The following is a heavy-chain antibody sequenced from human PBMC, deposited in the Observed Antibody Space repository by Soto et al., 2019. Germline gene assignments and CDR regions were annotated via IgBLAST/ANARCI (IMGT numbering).Heavy chain of an antibody. CDR1: GFTFSSYA. V-gene: IGHV3-23*01. D-gene: IGHD3-3*01. J-gene: IGHJ4*02. Sequence: PGGSLRLSCAASGFTFSSYAMSWVRQAPGKGLEWVSAISGSGGSTYYADSVKGRFTISRDNSKNTLYLQMNSLRAEDTAVYYCAKVYYDFWSGYLVPFDYWGQGTLVTVSS. CDR2: ISGSGGST. CDR3: AKVYYDFWSGYLVPFDY.